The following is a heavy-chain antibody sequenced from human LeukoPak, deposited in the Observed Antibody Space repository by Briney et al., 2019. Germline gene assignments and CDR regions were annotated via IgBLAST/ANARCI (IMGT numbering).Heavy chain of an antibody. V-gene: IGHV4-39*01. CDR3: VRHYPHSDYVFDY. CDR1: GGSISSSSYY. Sequence: SETLSLTCTVSGGSISSSSYYWGWVRQPPGKGLGWIASIYYSGSTYYNPSLKSRVTISVDTSKNQFSLKLSSVTAADTAVYYCVRHYPHSDYVFDYWGQGTLVTVSS. J-gene: IGHJ4*02. CDR2: IYYSGST. D-gene: IGHD5-12*01.